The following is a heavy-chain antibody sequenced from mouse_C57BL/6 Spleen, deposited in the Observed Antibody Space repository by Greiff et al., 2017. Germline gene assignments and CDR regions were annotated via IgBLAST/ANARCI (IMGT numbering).Heavy chain of an antibody. CDR2: IDPETGGT. CDR3: TRDSTTVVDY. CDR1: GYTFTDYE. J-gene: IGHJ2*01. D-gene: IGHD1-1*01. V-gene: IGHV1-15*01. Sequence: QVQLQQSGAELVRPGASVTLSCKASGYTFTDYEMHWVKQTPVHGLEWIGAIDPETGGTAYNQKFKGKAILTADKSSSTAYMELRSLTSEDSAVYYCTRDSTTVVDYWGQGTTLTVSS.